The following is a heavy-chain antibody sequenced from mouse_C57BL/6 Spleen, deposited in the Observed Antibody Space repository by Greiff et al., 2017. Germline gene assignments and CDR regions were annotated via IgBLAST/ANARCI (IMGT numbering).Heavy chain of an antibody. V-gene: IGHV14-4*01. J-gene: IGHJ1*03. CDR2: IDPENGDT. Sequence: VQLKESGAELVRPGASVKLSCTASGFNITDDYMHWVKQRPEQGLEWIGWIDPENGDTEYASKFQGKATMTADTSSNTAYLQLSSLTSEDTAVYYCTAPYCGSTHWYLDVWGTGTTVTVSS. CDR1: GFNITDDY. CDR3: TAPYCGSTHWYLDV. D-gene: IGHD1-1*01.